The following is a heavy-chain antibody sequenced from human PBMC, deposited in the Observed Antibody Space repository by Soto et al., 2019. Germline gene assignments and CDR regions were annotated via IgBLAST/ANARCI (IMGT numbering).Heavy chain of an antibody. CDR1: GYTFTSYD. D-gene: IGHD3-3*01. Sequence: PAGKVSCKDCGYTFTSYDINWVRQATGQGLERVGWMNPNSGNTGYAQKFQGRVTMTRNTSISTAYMELSSLTGEETPVYYSARGPGLRFLQRSTRNYGLDVWG. V-gene: IGHV1-8*01. J-gene: IGHJ6*02. CDR3: ARGPGLRFLQRSTRNYGLDV. CDR2: MNPNSGNT.